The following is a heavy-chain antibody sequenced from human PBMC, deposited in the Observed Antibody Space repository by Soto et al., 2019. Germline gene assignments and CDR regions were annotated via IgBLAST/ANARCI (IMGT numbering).Heavy chain of an antibody. CDR2: IIPIFGTA. V-gene: IGHV1-69*01. J-gene: IGHJ4*02. D-gene: IGHD3-22*01. Sequence: QEQLVQSGAEVKKPGSSVKVSCKASGGIFSSYAISWVRQAPGQGLEWMGGIIPIFGTANYAQKFQGRVTITADESTNTAYRGLSSLMSEDTAIYYCAWSGSGYVWFNAFWGQEPLFTVSS. CDR3: AWSGSGYVWFNAF. CDR1: GGIFSSYA.